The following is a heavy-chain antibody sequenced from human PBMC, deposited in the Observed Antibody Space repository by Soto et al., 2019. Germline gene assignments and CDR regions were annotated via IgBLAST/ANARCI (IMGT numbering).Heavy chain of an antibody. CDR1: GYTFTSYY. D-gene: IGHD3-3*01. Sequence: ASVKVSCKASGYTFTSYYINWVRQATGQGLEWMGWMNPNSGNTGYAQKFQGRVTMTRNTSISTAYMELSSLRSEDTAVYYCARVGKYYDFWSGYYGYYYYGMDVWGQGTTVTAP. J-gene: IGHJ6*02. CDR2: MNPNSGNT. V-gene: IGHV1-8*01. CDR3: ARVGKYYDFWSGYYGYYYYGMDV.